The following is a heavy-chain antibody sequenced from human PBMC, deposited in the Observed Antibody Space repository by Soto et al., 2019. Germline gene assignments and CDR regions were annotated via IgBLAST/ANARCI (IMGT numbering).Heavy chain of an antibody. D-gene: IGHD3-9*01. CDR2: IIPIFGGT. Sequence: ASVKVSCKASGGTFSSYAISWVRQAPGQGLEWMGGIIPIFGGTNYAQKFQGRVTMTRDTSISTAYMELSRLRSDDTAVYYCARAMKNLRFDWRNWFDPWGQGTLVTVSS. V-gene: IGHV1-2*02. CDR3: ARAMKNLRFDWRNWFDP. J-gene: IGHJ5*02. CDR1: GGTFSSYA.